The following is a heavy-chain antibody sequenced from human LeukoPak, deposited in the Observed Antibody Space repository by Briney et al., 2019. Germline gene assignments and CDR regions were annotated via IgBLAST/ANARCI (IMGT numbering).Heavy chain of an antibody. CDR1: GFTFGSFA. CDR2: IFGSGGSP. D-gene: IGHD5-18*01. CDR3: KAAAGYSSGQKPAWPVDY. V-gene: IGHV3-23*01. J-gene: IGHJ4*02. Sequence: PGGSLRLSCEASGFTFGSFAMYWVRQAPGKGLDWIAGIFGSGGSPHYADSVKGQFTISRDSSKNTVYLQINSLRAEDTAVYYGKAAAGYSSGQKPAWPVDYWGQGTLVTVSS.